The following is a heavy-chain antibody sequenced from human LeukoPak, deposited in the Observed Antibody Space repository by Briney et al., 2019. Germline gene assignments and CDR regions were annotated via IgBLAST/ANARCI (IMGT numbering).Heavy chain of an antibody. Sequence: PGGALRLSCACSGFSFNYYDMNWVRQAPGKGVDWVSSISPKRDFIYYSDSVRGRFTSSRHNATISLYLQMNSLRVEDTALYYCANVRPPGSYYHLAIDYWGQGTLVTVSS. CDR3: ANVRPPGSYYHLAIDY. CDR1: GFSFNYYD. D-gene: IGHD3-10*01. V-gene: IGHV3-21*03. J-gene: IGHJ4*02. CDR2: ISPKRDFI.